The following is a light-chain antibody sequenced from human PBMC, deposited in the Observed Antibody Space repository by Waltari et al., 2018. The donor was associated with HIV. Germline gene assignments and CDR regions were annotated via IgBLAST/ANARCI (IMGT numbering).Light chain of an antibody. Sequence: SYELTQPPSVSVSPGQTASIPCPGSKLGEHYVCWYQQKAGRSPVLVIYEDNKRPSGIPERFSGSNSGSTATLTITGTQAMDEGDYYCQAWDSSTARGVFGGGTNLTVL. CDR1: KLGEHY. CDR2: EDN. V-gene: IGLV3-1*01. CDR3: QAWDSSTARGV. J-gene: IGLJ2*01.